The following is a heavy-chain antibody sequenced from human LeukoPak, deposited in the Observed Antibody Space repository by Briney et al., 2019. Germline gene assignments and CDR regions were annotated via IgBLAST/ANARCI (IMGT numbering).Heavy chain of an antibody. V-gene: IGHV3-48*01. CDR2: IASSGSAI. CDR3: VRVKGSYFDY. J-gene: IGHJ4*02. Sequence: GGSLRLSCAASGFPLSSYSINWVGQAPGNVLEWVSYIASSGSAIYYVGSVKGRFTVSRDNAKNSLFLQMNSPRAEDTAVYYCVRVKGSYFDYWGQGALVTVSS. CDR1: GFPLSSYS. D-gene: IGHD2-15*01.